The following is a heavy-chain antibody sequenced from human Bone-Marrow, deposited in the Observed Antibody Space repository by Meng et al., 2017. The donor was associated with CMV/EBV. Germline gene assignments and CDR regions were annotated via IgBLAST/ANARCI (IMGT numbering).Heavy chain of an antibody. V-gene: IGHV1-2*02. J-gene: IGHJ6*01. Sequence: ASVKVSCMATGYTFPDYYMHWVRQAPGQGLEWMGWINPNSGGTNYAQTFQGRVTMTRDTSITTAYMELSRLRSDDTAVYYCASYRSDLRGQYSYHYGMDVWGQGATVTVSS. D-gene: IGHD3-10*01. CDR2: INPNSGGT. CDR1: GYTFPDYY. CDR3: ASYRSDLRGQYSYHYGMDV.